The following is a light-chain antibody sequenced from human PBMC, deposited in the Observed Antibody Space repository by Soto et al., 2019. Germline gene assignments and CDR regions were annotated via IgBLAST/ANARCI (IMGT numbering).Light chain of an antibody. Sequence: IQLTQSPSSLSASVGDRVTITCRASQGISSYLAWYQQKPGKAPKLLIYAASTLQSGVPSRFSGSGSGTDFTLTISSLQPEDFATYYCQQYDDWPFTFGGGTRVEIK. CDR3: QQYDDWPFT. V-gene: IGKV1-9*01. CDR1: QGISSY. J-gene: IGKJ4*01. CDR2: AAS.